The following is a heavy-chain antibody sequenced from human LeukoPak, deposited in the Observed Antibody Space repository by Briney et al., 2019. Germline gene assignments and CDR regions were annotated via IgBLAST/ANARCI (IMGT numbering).Heavy chain of an antibody. Sequence: GASVKVSRKASGYTFTRYYMHWVRQAPGQGLEWRGIISPSGASTSYAQKFQGRVTMTRDTSTSTVYMDLSSLRSEDTAVYYCTRGGSGGPRVAFDYWGQGTLVTVSS. CDR2: ISPSGAST. J-gene: IGHJ4*02. CDR1: GYTFTRYY. D-gene: IGHD1-14*01. V-gene: IGHV1-46*01. CDR3: TRGGSGGPRVAFDY.